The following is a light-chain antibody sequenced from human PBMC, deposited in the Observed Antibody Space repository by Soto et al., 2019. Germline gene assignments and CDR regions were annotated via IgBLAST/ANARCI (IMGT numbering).Light chain of an antibody. CDR1: QSVSSNY. Sequence: EIVLTQSPGTLSLSPGERATLSCRASQSVSSNYLAWYQQKPCQAPRLLIYGASSRATGIPARFSGSGSGTDFTLTISRLEPEDSAVYYCQQYNRSPSWTFGQGTKVEIK. CDR3: QQYNRSPSWT. J-gene: IGKJ1*01. CDR2: GAS. V-gene: IGKV3-20*01.